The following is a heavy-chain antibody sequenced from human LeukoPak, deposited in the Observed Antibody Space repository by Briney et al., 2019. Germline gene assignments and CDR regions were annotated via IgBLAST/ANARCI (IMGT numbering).Heavy chain of an antibody. CDR2: ISSSGSTI. J-gene: IGHJ2*01. D-gene: IGHD3-22*01. V-gene: IGHV3-48*03. CDR3: ARDPVIVVATGYFDL. Sequence: PGGSLRLSCAASGFTFSSYEMNWVRQAPGKGLEWVSYISSSGSTIYYADSVKGRFTISRDNAKNSLYLQMNSLRAEDTAVYYCARDPVIVVATGYFDLWGRGTLVTVSS. CDR1: GFTFSSYE.